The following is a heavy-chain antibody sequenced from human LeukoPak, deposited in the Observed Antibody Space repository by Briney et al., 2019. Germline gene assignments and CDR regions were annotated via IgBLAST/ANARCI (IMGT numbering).Heavy chain of an antibody. J-gene: IGHJ4*02. V-gene: IGHV4-59*08. CDR2: ISYGGAT. CDR1: NGSISTYY. Sequence: PSETLSLTCSVSNGSISTYYWSWIRQSPGKGLEWIGYISYGGATTYNPSLKRRVTISVDSPKNHFSLRLTPLTAADTALYYCARHGGTLDYFDSWGPGSLVTVSS. D-gene: IGHD1-26*01. CDR3: ARHGGTLDYFDS.